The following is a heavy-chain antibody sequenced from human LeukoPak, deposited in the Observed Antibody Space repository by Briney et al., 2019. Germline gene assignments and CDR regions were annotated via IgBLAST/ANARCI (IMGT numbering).Heavy chain of an antibody. J-gene: IGHJ4*02. CDR1: GFTFSSYA. Sequence: GASLRLSCAASGFTFSSYAMTWVRQAPGKGLEWVSAISGSGDSTYYADSVKGRFTISRDNSKNTLYLQMNSLRAEDTAVYYCAKDNAALFFVVDYWGQGTLVTVSS. CDR2: ISGSGDST. CDR3: AKDNAALFFVVDY. V-gene: IGHV3-23*01. D-gene: IGHD2-15*01.